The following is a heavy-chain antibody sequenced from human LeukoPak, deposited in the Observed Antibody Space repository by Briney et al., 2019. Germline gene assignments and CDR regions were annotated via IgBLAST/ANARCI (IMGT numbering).Heavy chain of an antibody. V-gene: IGHV4-59*10. D-gene: IGHD1-26*01. CDR1: GVSFSGYY. CDR2: IYTSGST. J-gene: IGHJ4*02. CDR3: ARSSGVGANLRFFDY. Sequence: PSEALSLTCAVYGVSFSGYYWSWIRQPAGKGLEWIGRIYTSGSTNYNPSLESRVTISVDTSKNQFSLKLSSVTAADTAVYYCARSSGVGANLRFFDYWGQGTPVTVSS.